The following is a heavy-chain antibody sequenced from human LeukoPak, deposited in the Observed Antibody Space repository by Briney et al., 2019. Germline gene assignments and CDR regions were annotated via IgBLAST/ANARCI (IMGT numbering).Heavy chain of an antibody. Sequence: AGGSLSLSCAVSGLTVSSNYMSWVRQAPGKGLEWVSAIYSGGSTFYADSVKGRFTISRDNSKNTLYLQMNSLRAEDTAVYYCARDPYNSGSSYFDYWGQGTLVTVSS. J-gene: IGHJ4*02. D-gene: IGHD3-10*01. CDR3: ARDPYNSGSSYFDY. CDR2: IYSGGST. CDR1: GLTVSSNY. V-gene: IGHV3-53*01.